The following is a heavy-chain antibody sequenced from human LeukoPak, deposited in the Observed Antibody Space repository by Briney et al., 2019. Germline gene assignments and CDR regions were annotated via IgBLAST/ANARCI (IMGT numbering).Heavy chain of an antibody. D-gene: IGHD6-13*01. CDR1: GYSFTSYW. J-gene: IGHJ5*02. CDR3: ARHVDCCSAAGTFSPLDP. CDR2: IYPGGSDT. Sequence: GESLKISCKGSGYSFTSYWIGWVRQMPGKGLEWMGIIYPGGSDTRYSPSFQGQVTISADKSISTAYLQWSSLKASDTAMYYCARHVDCCSAAGTFSPLDPWGQGTLVTVSS. V-gene: IGHV5-51*01.